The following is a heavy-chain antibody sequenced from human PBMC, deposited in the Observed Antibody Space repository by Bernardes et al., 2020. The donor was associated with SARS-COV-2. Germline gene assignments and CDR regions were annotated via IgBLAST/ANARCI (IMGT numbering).Heavy chain of an antibody. Sequence: GSLRLSCAASGFTVSSSSMNWVRQAPGKGLDWVSYISSSRSTIYYADSVKGRFTISRDNAKSSLYLQMNSLRAEDTAVYYCARSLTYCSSTSCYTPSYFDYWGHGTLVTVSS. CDR2: ISSSRSTI. CDR3: ARSLTYCSSTSCYTPSYFDY. V-gene: IGHV3-48*04. CDR1: GFTVSSSS. D-gene: IGHD2-2*02. J-gene: IGHJ4*01.